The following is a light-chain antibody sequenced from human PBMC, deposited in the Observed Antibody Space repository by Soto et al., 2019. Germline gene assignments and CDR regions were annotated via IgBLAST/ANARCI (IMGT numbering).Light chain of an antibody. CDR1: KLGDKY. J-gene: IGLJ2*01. V-gene: IGLV3-1*01. CDR3: QAWDSSTANVV. Sequence: YELTQPPSVSVSPGQTANITCSGDKLGDKYACWYQQRPGQSPVLVIYQHSKRPSGIPERFSGSNSGNTATLTISGTQAMDEADYYCQAWDSSTANVVFGGGTKVTVL. CDR2: QHS.